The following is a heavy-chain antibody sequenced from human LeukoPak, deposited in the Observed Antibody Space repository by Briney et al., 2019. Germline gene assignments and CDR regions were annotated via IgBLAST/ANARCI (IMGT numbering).Heavy chain of an antibody. CDR2: ISWKSGSI. Sequence: GGSLRLSCAASGFTFDDYAMHWVRQAPGKGLEWVSGISWKSGSIGYADSVKGRFTISRDNAKNSLYLQMNSLRAEDTALYYCAKDIQGSSSWYAFDIRGQGTMVTVSS. CDR3: AKDIQGSSSWYAFDI. V-gene: IGHV3-9*01. J-gene: IGHJ3*02. D-gene: IGHD6-13*01. CDR1: GFTFDDYA.